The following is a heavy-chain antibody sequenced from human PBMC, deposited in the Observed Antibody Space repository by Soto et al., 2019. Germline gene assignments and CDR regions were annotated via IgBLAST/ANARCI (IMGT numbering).Heavy chain of an antibody. CDR1: GGSISSGGYS. D-gene: IGHD5-12*01. CDR2: IYHSGST. J-gene: IGHJ2*01. V-gene: IGHV4-30-2*01. CDR3: ARGNHRWLQLWYFDL. Sequence: SETLSLTCAVSGGSISSGGYSWSWIRQPPGKGLEWIGYIYHSGSTYYNPSLKSRVTISVDRSKNQFSLKLSSVTAADTAVYYCARGNHRWLQLWYFDLWGRGTLVTVSS.